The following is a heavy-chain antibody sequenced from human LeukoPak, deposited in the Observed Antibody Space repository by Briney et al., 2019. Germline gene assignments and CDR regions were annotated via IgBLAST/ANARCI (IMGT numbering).Heavy chain of an antibody. CDR1: GFTFSSYS. Sequence: GGSLRLSCAASGFTFSSYSMNWVRQAPGKGLEWVSSISSSSSYIYYADSVKGRFTISRDNAKNSLYLQMNSLRAEDTAVYYCARRKYSSSWTDAFDIWGQGTMVTVSS. CDR2: ISSSSSYI. V-gene: IGHV3-21*01. CDR3: ARRKYSSSWTDAFDI. D-gene: IGHD6-13*01. J-gene: IGHJ3*02.